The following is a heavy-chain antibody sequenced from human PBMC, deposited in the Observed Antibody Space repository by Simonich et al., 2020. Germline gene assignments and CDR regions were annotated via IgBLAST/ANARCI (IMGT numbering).Heavy chain of an antibody. CDR3: ARASRGTWWYYYFDY. J-gene: IGHJ4*02. D-gene: IGHD2-15*01. Sequence: QVQLVQSGAEVKKPGASVKVSCKASGYTFTSYGISWVRQAPGQGLEWMGGISADNGNTNYAQKLQGRGTMTTDTSTSTAYMELRSLRSDDTAVYYCARASRGTWWYYYFDYWGQGTLVTVSS. CDR1: GYTFTSYG. CDR2: ISADNGNT. V-gene: IGHV1-18*01.